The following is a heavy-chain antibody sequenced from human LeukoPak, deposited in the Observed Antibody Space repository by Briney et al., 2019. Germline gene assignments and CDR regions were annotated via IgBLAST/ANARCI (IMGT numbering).Heavy chain of an antibody. CDR3: VGQLGNSGHTG. D-gene: IGHD5-12*01. CDR2: VYRDGVT. V-gene: IGHV3-53*01. J-gene: IGHJ4*02. Sequence: PWGSLRLSCVASAFTVSNNYVSWVRQAPGKGLEWVSIVYRDGVTSYADSVKGRFTISRDNSKNTVYLQMNSLRAEDTAVYYCVGQLGNSGHTGWGQGTLVT. CDR1: AFTVSNNY.